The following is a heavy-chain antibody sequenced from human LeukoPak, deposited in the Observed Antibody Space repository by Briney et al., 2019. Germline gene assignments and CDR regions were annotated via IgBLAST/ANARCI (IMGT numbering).Heavy chain of an antibody. CDR1: GFTSSGHY. V-gene: IGHV3-72*01. CDR2: TRNKEKGYST. D-gene: IGHD4-11*01. CDR3: ARTARDADYPYDPFDI. Sequence: GGSLRLSRAASGFTSSGHYMDWVRQAPGKGLEWVGRTRNKEKGYSTEYAASAKGRFTISSDESKNTVYLQMNNLQIEDTAVYYCARTARDADYPYDPFDIWGQGTMVTVSS. J-gene: IGHJ3*02.